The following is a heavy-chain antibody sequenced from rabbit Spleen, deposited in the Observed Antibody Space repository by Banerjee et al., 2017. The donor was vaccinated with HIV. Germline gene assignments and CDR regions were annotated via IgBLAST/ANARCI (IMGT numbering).Heavy chain of an antibody. CDR1: GFSFSDRDV. J-gene: IGHJ4*01. Sequence: QQQLVESGGGLVKPGASLTLTCKASGFSFSDRDVMCWVRQAPGKGLQWIACINASTGKPVYATWASGRFTISRTSSTTVTLHMTSLTAADRATYFCARDLVGVIGWNFYLWGPGTLVTVS. D-gene: IGHD2-1*01. V-gene: IGHV1S45*01. CDR3: ARDLVGVIGWNFYL. CDR2: INASTGKP.